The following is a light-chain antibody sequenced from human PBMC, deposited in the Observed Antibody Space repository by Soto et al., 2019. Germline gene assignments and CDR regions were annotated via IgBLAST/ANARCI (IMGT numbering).Light chain of an antibody. CDR1: SSDVGGYNY. CDR2: EVS. V-gene: IGLV2-14*01. CDR3: SSYTSSSTHNV. Sequence: QSALTQPASVSGSPGQSITISCTGTSSDVGGYNYVSWYQQHPGKAPKLMIYEVSNRPSGVSNRFSGSKSGNTASLTIYGLQAEDEDDYYCSSYTSSSTHNVFGTGTKLTVL. J-gene: IGLJ1*01.